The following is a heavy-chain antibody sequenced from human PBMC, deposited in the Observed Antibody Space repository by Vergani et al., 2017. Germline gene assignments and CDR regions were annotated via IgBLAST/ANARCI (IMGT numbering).Heavy chain of an antibody. CDR2: IYYSGST. J-gene: IGHJ6*03. CDR1: GGSISSYY. V-gene: IGHV4-59*01. Sequence: QVQLQESGPGLVKPSQTLSLTCTVSGGSISSYYWSWIRQPPGKGLEWIGYIYYSGSTNYNPSLKSRVTISVDTSKNQFSLKLSSVTAADTAVYYCAKGYYYYMDVWGKGTTVTVSS. CDR3: AKGYYYYMDV.